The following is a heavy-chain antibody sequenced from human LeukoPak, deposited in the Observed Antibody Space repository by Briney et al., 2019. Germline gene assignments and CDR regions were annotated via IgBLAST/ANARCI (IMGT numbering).Heavy chain of an antibody. V-gene: IGHV3-23*01. CDR3: ARVRGAITDYFDY. CDR2: IGDSGGRT. J-gene: IGHJ4*02. Sequence: GGSLRLSCAASGFSFSAFAGGWVRQAPGKGLEWVSVIGDSGGRTHYADSVKGRFTISRDNSKNTLYLQMNSLRGEDTAVYYCARVRGAITDYFDYCGQGTLVTVSS. D-gene: IGHD1-26*01. CDR1: GFSFSAFA.